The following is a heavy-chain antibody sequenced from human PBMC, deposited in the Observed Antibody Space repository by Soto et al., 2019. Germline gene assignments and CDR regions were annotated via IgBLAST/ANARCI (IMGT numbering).Heavy chain of an antibody. Sequence: EVQLLESGGGLVQPGGSLRLSCAASGFTFSSYGMTWVRQAPGKGLEWVSGISGSGDSTYYADSVKGRFTMSRDNSKNTLYLQMNSLSVEDTAVYYCAKAAISGSYYPDYWGQGTLVTVSS. D-gene: IGHD1-26*01. CDR2: ISGSGDST. CDR3: AKAAISGSYYPDY. J-gene: IGHJ4*02. CDR1: GFTFSSYG. V-gene: IGHV3-23*01.